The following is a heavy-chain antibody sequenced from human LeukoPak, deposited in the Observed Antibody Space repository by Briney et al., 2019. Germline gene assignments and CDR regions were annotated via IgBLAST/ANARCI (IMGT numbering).Heavy chain of an antibody. CDR1: GFTFSNYA. CDR2: ISYDGSHT. J-gene: IGHJ4*02. D-gene: IGHD3-22*01. Sequence: GGSLRLSCAASGFTFSNYAMHWVRQGPGKGLEWVAGISYDGSHTFYTDSVKGRFTISRDNSKNTLYLQMNSLRRGDTAVYYCTQDSSAYFYEGYWGQGTLVTVSS. CDR3: TQDSSAYFYEGY. V-gene: IGHV3-30-3*01.